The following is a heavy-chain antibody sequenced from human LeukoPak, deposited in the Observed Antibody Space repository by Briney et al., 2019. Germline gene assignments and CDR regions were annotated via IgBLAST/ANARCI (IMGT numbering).Heavy chain of an antibody. D-gene: IGHD1-26*01. Sequence: SETLSLICTVSGGSISSYYWSWIRQPPGKGLEWIGYIYYSGSTNYNPSLKSRVTISVDTSKNQFSLKLSSVTAADTAVYYCAREWELGAFDIWGQGTMVTVSS. CDR1: GGSISSYY. CDR2: IYYSGST. V-gene: IGHV4-59*01. CDR3: AREWELGAFDI. J-gene: IGHJ3*02.